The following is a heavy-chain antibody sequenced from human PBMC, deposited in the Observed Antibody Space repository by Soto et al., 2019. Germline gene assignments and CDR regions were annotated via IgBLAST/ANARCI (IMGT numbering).Heavy chain of an antibody. CDR2: IIPISDTT. Sequence: QVQLVQSGAEVKKPGSSVKVSCKASGGTFSSYAISWVRQAPGQGLEWMGGIIPISDTTNYAQKFQGRVTIAADESTSTAYMGLCSLRSEDTAVYYCARSQGSSTSLEIYYYYYYGMDVWGQGTTVPVSS. J-gene: IGHJ6*02. D-gene: IGHD2-2*01. CDR3: ARSQGSSTSLEIYYYYYYGMDV. CDR1: GGTFSSYA. V-gene: IGHV1-69*01.